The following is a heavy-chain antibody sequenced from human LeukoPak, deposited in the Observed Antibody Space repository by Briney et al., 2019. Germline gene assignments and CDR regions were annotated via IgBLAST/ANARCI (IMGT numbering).Heavy chain of an antibody. Sequence: HPGRSLRLSCAASGFTFSSYGMHWVRQAPGKGLEWVAVISYDGSNKYYADSVKGRFTISSDNSKNTLYLQMNSLRAEDTAVYYCAKVADVTLVVPAADFDYWGQGTLVTVSS. CDR3: AKVADVTLVVPAADFDY. J-gene: IGHJ4*02. CDR2: ISYDGSNK. D-gene: IGHD2-2*01. CDR1: GFTFSSYG. V-gene: IGHV3-30*18.